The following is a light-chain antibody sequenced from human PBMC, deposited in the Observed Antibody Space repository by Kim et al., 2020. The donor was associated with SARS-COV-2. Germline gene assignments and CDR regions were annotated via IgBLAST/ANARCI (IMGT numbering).Light chain of an antibody. CDR2: DAS. Sequence: GNTVTISCRSSQSINSWLGCYQKNARKAPKLLICDASSVASGVARRIGGGASAKESTPTISSLPHDDFATYYCHHHYNYMFGQGTKLDIK. CDR1: QSINSW. CDR3: HHHYNYM. J-gene: IGKJ1*01. V-gene: IGKV1-5*01.